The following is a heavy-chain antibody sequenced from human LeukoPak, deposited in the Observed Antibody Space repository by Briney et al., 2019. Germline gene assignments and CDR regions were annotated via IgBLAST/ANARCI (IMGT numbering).Heavy chain of an antibody. Sequence: SETLSPTCTVSGGSISSYYWSWIRQPPGKGLEWIGYIYYSGSTNYNPSLKSRVTISVDTSKNQFSLKPSSVTAADTAVYYCAGDPIIAAAGGINFDYWGQGTLVTVSS. V-gene: IGHV4-59*01. CDR1: GGSISSYY. CDR2: IYYSGST. J-gene: IGHJ4*02. D-gene: IGHD6-13*01. CDR3: AGDPIIAAAGGINFDY.